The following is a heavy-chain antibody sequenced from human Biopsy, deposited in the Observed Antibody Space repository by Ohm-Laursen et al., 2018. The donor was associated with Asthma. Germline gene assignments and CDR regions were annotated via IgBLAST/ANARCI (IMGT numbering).Heavy chain of an antibody. J-gene: IGHJ5*02. V-gene: IGHV1-2*06. Sequence: SVKVSCKASGYTFIGCHMHWMRQAPGQGLEWMGRINPNSGGTNYAQKFQGRVTMTRDTSISTAYMEVSRLRSDDTAVYYCARGQKSAGDRWFDPWGQGTLVTVSS. CDR3: ARGQKSAGDRWFDP. CDR2: INPNSGGT. D-gene: IGHD6-13*01. CDR1: GYTFIGCH.